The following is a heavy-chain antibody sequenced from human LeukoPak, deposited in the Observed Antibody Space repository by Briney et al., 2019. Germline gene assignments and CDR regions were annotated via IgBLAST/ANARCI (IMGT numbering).Heavy chain of an antibody. CDR2: IYSGGST. CDR1: GFTFSSHW. CDR3: AREIYGSGSPFAFDI. D-gene: IGHD3-10*01. Sequence: GGSLRLSCAASGFTFSSHWMSWVRQAPGKGLEWVSFIYSGGSTYYADSVKGRFTISRDNSKNTLYLQMNSLRAEDTAVYYCAREIYGSGSPFAFDIWGQGTMVTVSS. V-gene: IGHV3-66*01. J-gene: IGHJ3*02.